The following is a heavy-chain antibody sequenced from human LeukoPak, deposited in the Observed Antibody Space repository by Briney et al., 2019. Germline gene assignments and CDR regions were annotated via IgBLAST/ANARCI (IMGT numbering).Heavy chain of an antibody. D-gene: IGHD6-19*01. CDR1: GYTFTSYY. CDR3: ARNIEPLGAVAGPVDC. J-gene: IGHJ4*02. V-gene: IGHV1-46*01. CDR2: INPSGGST. Sequence: ASVKVSCKASGYTFTSYYMHWVRQAPGQGLEWMGIINPSGGSTSYAQKFQGRVTMTRDTSTSTVYMELSSLRAEDTAVYYCARNIEPLGAVAGPVDCWGQGTLVTVSS.